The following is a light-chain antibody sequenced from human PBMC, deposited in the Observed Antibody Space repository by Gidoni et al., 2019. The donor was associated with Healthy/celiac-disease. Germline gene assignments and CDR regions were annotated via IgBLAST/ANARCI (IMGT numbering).Light chain of an antibody. CDR3: QQYDNWPRT. CDR1: QSVSSN. V-gene: IGKV3-15*01. J-gene: IGKJ1*01. Sequence: DIVMTQSPATMPVPPGERATRSCRASQSVSSNLPWYQQKPGQAPRLLIYGASTRATGVPVRFSGSGSGTEFALTISSLQSEDFAVYYCQQYDNWPRTFGQGTKVEFK. CDR2: GAS.